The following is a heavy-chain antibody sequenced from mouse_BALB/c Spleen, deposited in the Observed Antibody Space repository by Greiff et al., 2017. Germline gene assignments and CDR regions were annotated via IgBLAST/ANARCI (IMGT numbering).Heavy chain of an antibody. CDR3: ARDDYYGSSYYAMDY. D-gene: IGHD1-1*01. CDR1: GFSLTGYG. V-gene: IGHV2-6-7*01. J-gene: IGHJ4*01. CDR2: IWGDGST. Sequence: VQLQESGPGLVAPSQSLSITCTVSGFSLTGYGVNWVRQPPGKGLEWLGMIWGDGSTDYNSALKSRLSISKDNSKSQVFLKMNSLQTDDTARYYCARDDYYGSSYYAMDYWGQGTSVTVSS.